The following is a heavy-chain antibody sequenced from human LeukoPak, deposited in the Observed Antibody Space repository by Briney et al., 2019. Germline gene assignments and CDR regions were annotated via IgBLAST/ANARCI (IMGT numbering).Heavy chain of an antibody. CDR2: IGSGGSTI. V-gene: IGHV3-48*03. CDR1: GFSLSSYE. CDR3: AREVTRVTTSPWFDP. J-gene: IGHJ5*02. D-gene: IGHD4-17*01. Sequence: GGSLRLSCAASGFSLSSYEMNWVRQAPGKGLEWVSYIGSGGSTIFYADSVKGRFTISRDNAKNSLYLQMNSLRVENTVVYYCAREVTRVTTSPWFDPWGQGTLVTVSS.